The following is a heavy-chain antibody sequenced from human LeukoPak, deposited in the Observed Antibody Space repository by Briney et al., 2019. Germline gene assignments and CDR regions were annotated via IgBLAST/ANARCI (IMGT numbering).Heavy chain of an antibody. CDR3: ARAPGGDSSGGPESFDY. D-gene: IGHD3-22*01. V-gene: IGHV4-31*03. J-gene: IGHJ4*02. CDR2: IYYSGST. Sequence: PSETLSLTCTVSGGSISSGGYYWSWIRQHPGRGLEWIGYIYYSGSTYYNPSLKSRVSISVDTSKNQCSLKLSSVTAADTAVYYCARAPGGDSSGGPESFDYWGQGTLVTVSS. CDR1: GGSISSGGYY.